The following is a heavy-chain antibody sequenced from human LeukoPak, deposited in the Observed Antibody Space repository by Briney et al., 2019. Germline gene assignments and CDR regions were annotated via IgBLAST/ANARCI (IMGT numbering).Heavy chain of an antibody. V-gene: IGHV3-21*01. J-gene: IGHJ6*03. CDR2: ISSSSSYI. D-gene: IGHD2-2*01. CDR1: GFTFSGYS. CDR3: ARYAGGYCSSTSCYPPYYYYMDV. Sequence: PGGSLRLSCAASGFTFSGYSMNWVRQAPGKGLEWVSSISSSSSYIYYADSVKGRFTISRDNAKNSLYLQMNSLRAEDTAVYYCARYAGGYCSSTSCYPPYYYYMDVWGKGTTVTVSS.